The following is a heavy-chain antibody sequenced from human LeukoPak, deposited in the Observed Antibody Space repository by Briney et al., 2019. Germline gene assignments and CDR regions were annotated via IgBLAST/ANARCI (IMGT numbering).Heavy chain of an antibody. CDR2: IWYDGSNK. D-gene: IGHD1-26*01. CDR3: ARYGRYRAFDI. J-gene: IGHJ3*02. CDR1: GFTVSSYG. V-gene: IGHV3-33*01. Sequence: GGSLRLSCAASGFTVSSYGMHWVRQAPGKGLEWVAVIWYDGSNKYYADSVKGRFTISRDNAKNTIYLQMNSLRAEDTAVYYCARYGRYRAFDIWGPGTVVTVSS.